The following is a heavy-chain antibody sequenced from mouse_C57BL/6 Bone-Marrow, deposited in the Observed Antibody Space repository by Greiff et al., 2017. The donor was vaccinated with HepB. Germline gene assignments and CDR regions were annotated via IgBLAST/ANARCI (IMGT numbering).Heavy chain of an antibody. CDR3: TSITTVVGMDY. J-gene: IGHJ4*01. D-gene: IGHD1-1*01. CDR1: GFNIKDDY. Sequence: SGAELVRPGASVKLSCTASGFNIKDDYMHWVKQRPEQGLEWIGWIDPENGDTEYASKFQGKATITADTSSNTAYLQLSSLTSEDTAVYYCTSITTVVGMDYWGQGTSVTVSS. CDR2: IDPENGDT. V-gene: IGHV14-4*01.